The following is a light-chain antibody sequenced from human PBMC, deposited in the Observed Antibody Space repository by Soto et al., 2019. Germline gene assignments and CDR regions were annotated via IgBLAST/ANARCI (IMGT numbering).Light chain of an antibody. V-gene: IGKV3-11*01. CDR1: QSISSN. CDR3: QQRNNWPPRYT. CDR2: DAS. J-gene: IGKJ2*01. Sequence: EIVLTQSPATLSLSPGERATLSCRASQSISSNLAWYQQKPGQAPRLLIYDASTRATGIPARFSGTRSGADFTLTISSLEPEDFAVYYCQQRNNWPPRYTFGQGTKLEIK.